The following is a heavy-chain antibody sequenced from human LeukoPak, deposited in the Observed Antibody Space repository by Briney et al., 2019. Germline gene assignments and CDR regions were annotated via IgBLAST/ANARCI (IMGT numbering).Heavy chain of an antibody. CDR3: ARDPYSSGNYFDY. V-gene: IGHV3-33*01. D-gene: IGHD3-22*01. CDR2: IWYDGNNK. Sequence: GGSLRLSCAAYGVTFSSYGRRWVRQAPGKGLEWVAVIWYDGNNKFYADSVKGRFTISRDNSKNTLYLQMNSLRAEDTAVYYCARDPYSSGNYFDYWGQGTLVTVSS. J-gene: IGHJ4*02. CDR1: GVTFSSYG.